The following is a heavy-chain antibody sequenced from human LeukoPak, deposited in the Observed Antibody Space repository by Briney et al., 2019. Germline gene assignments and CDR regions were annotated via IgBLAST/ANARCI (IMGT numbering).Heavy chain of an antibody. CDR2: FDPEDGET. D-gene: IGHD5-24*01. Sequence: ASVKVSCKVSGYTHTELSMHWVRQAPGKGLEWMGGFDPEDGETIYAQKFQGRVTMTEDTSTDTAYMELSSLRSEDTAVYYCATGGRDGYAMVYWGQGTLVTVSS. J-gene: IGHJ4*02. CDR3: ATGGRDGYAMVY. V-gene: IGHV1-24*01. CDR1: GYTHTELS.